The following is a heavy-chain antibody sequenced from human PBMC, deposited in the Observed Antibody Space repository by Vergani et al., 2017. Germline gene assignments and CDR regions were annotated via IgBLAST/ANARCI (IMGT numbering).Heavy chain of an antibody. V-gene: IGHV3-53*04. CDR3: ARDRVDVVATTTYCCYYYGMDV. J-gene: IGHJ6*02. CDR1: GFTVSSNY. CDR2: IYSGGST. Sequence: EVQLVESGGGLVQPGGSLRLSCAASGFTVSSNYMSWVRQAPGKGLEWVSVIYSGGSTYYADSVKGRFTISRNNSKNTLYLQMNSLRAEYTAVYYCARDRVDVVATTTYCCYYYGMDVWGQGTTVTVSS. D-gene: IGHD5-12*01.